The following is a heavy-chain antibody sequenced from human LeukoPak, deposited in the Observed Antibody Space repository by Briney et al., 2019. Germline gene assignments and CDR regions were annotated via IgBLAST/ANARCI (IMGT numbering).Heavy chain of an antibody. J-gene: IGHJ3*02. CDR1: GFVVSSNY. D-gene: IGHD3-10*01. CDR2: IYTGGST. Sequence: GGSLRLSCAASGFVVSSNYMNWVRQAPGKGLEWVSVIYTGGSTYYADSVKGRFTISRDNSKNTLYLQMNSLRAEDTAVYYCARDWRSGTSDAFDIWGQGTMVTVSS. CDR3: ARDWRSGTSDAFDI. V-gene: IGHV3-53*01.